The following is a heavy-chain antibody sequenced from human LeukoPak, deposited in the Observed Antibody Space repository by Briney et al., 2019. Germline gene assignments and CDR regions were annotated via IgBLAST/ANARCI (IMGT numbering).Heavy chain of an antibody. D-gene: IGHD4-17*01. Sequence: PSETLSLTCTVSGGSISSYYWSWIRLPAGKGLEWIGRIYTSGSTNYNPSLKSRVTMSVDTSKNQFSLKLSSVTAADTAVYYCARGPSAGDYVSDNWFDPWGQGTLVTVSS. CDR2: IYTSGST. J-gene: IGHJ5*02. CDR1: GGSISSYY. V-gene: IGHV4-4*07. CDR3: ARGPSAGDYVSDNWFDP.